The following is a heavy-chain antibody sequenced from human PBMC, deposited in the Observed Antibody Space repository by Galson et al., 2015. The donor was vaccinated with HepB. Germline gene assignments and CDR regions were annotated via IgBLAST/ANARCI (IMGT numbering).Heavy chain of an antibody. CDR2: INAGKGTT. Sequence: SVKVSCKASGYSFTIHTIHWVRQAPGHNLEWMGWINAGKGTTRYSQKFQDRVTLTWDTSATTAYMELSSLESEDTAVYYCARGGQWPQFYYFDYWGQGTLVTISS. CDR1: GYSFTIHT. J-gene: IGHJ4*02. V-gene: IGHV1-3*01. CDR3: ARGGQWPQFYYFDY. D-gene: IGHD5-24*01.